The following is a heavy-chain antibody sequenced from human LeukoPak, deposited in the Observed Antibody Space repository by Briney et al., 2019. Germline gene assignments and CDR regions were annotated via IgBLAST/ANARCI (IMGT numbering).Heavy chain of an antibody. CDR1: GFTFSSYS. V-gene: IGHV3-48*04. D-gene: IGHD3-10*01. Sequence: GGSLRLSCAASGFTFSSYSMSWVRQAPGEGLEWVSYISSSSSTIYYADSVKGRFTISRDNAKNSLYLQMNSLRAEDTAVYYCARDPWFGEEDFDYWGQGTLVTVSS. CDR2: ISSSSSTI. J-gene: IGHJ4*02. CDR3: ARDPWFGEEDFDY.